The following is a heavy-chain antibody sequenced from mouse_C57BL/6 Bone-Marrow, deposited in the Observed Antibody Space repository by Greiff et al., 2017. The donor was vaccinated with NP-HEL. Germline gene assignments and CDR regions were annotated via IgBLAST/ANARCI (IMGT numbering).Heavy chain of an antibody. D-gene: IGHD1-1*01. CDR3: ARGYYGSSDGWYFDV. Sequence: QVQLQQSGAELVMPGASVKLSCKASGYTFTSYWMHWVKQRPGQGLEWIGEIDPSDSYTNYNQKFKGKSTLTVDKSSSTAYMQLSSLTSEDSAVYDGARGYYGSSDGWYFDVWGTGTTVTVSS. V-gene: IGHV1-69*01. CDR1: GYTFTSYW. CDR2: IDPSDSYT. J-gene: IGHJ1*03.